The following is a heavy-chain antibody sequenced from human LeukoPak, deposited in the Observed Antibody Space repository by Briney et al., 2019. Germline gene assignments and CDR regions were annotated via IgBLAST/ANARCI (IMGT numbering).Heavy chain of an antibody. V-gene: IGHV3-21*01. J-gene: IGHJ2*01. CDR1: GFTFSSYS. CDR3: AGGYCSGGSCYSGGWYFDL. Sequence: PGGSLRLSCAASGFTFSSYSMNWARQAPGKGLEWVSSISSSSSYIYYADSVKGRFTISRDNAKNSLYLQMNSLRAEDTAVYYCAGGYCSGGSCYSGGWYFDLWGRGTLVTVSS. CDR2: ISSSSSYI. D-gene: IGHD2-15*01.